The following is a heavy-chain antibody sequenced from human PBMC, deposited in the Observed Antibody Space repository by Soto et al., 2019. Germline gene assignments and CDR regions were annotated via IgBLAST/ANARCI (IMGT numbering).Heavy chain of an antibody. CDR2: IGTDGNT. D-gene: IGHD2-2*01. Sequence: GGSLRLSCAASGFTFNSYAMNWVRQAPGKGLAWVSAIGTDGNTYYANSVKGRFTISRDNSRTTLYLQMNSLRVEDTALYYCVRKYPGTRTFDYWGPGTMVTVYS. V-gene: IGHV3-23*01. J-gene: IGHJ4*01. CDR3: VRKYPGTRTFDY. CDR1: GFTFNSYA.